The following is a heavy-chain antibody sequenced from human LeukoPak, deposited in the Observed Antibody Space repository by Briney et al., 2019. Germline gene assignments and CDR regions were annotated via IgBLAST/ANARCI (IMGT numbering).Heavy chain of an antibody. J-gene: IGHJ4*02. Sequence: SETLSLTCAVYGGSFSGYYWSWIRQPPGKGLEWIGYIYYSGSTNYNPSLKSRVTISVDTSKNQFSLKLSSVTAADTAVYYCARVMASGYLQYYFDYWGQGTLVTVSS. D-gene: IGHD3-3*01. CDR2: IYYSGST. V-gene: IGHV4-59*01. CDR3: ARVMASGYLQYYFDY. CDR1: GGSFSGYY.